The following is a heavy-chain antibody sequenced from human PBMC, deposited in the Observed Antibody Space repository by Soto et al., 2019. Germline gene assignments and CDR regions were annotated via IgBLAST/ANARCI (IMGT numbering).Heavy chain of an antibody. CDR3: ARVSNGGLLVVAVASLGTLEY. J-gene: IGHJ4*02. V-gene: IGHV1-2*02. Sequence: ASVKVSCKASGYTFTGYYMHWVRQAPGQGLEWMGWINPKSGGINYAQKFQGRVTMTRDTSTSTAYMELSRLRSDDTAVYYCARVSNGGLLVVAVASLGTLEYWGQGTPVTVSS. CDR2: INPKSGGI. D-gene: IGHD2-15*01. CDR1: GYTFTGYY.